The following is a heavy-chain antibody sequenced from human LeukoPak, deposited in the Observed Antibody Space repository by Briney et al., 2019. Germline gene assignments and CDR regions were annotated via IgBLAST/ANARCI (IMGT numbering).Heavy chain of an antibody. D-gene: IGHD2-15*01. J-gene: IGHJ4*02. Sequence: SETLSLTCSVSGGSVTSGSYYWSWIRQPAGKGLEWIGRISTTGSTNYNPSLKSRVTMSLDTSKNQFSLKLNSVTAADTAVYYCARGAASAIDYWGQGALVTVSS. CDR3: ARGAASAIDY. V-gene: IGHV4-61*02. CDR1: GGSVTSGSYY. CDR2: ISTTGST.